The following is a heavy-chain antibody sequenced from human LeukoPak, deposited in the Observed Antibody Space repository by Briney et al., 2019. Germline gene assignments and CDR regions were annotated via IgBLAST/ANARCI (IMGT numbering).Heavy chain of an antibody. CDR1: GYTFTGYY. CDR2: INPNSGGT. V-gene: IGHV1-2*02. CDR3: ARVEGSSWYLDY. J-gene: IGHJ4*02. D-gene: IGHD6-13*01. Sequence: ASVTVSFKASGYTFTGYYMHWVRQAPGQGLEWMGWINPNSGGTNYAQKFQGRVTMTRDTSISTAYMELSRLRSDDTAVYYCARVEGSSWYLDYWGQGTLVTVSS.